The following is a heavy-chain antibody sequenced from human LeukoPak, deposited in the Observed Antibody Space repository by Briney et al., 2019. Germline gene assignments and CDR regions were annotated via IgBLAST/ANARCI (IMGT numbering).Heavy chain of an antibody. V-gene: IGHV1-18*01. J-gene: IGHJ4*02. CDR2: ISAYNGNT. CDR1: GYTFTSYG. CDR3: ARDLFAAAAGTVDY. Sequence: GASVKVSCKASGYTFTSYGIIWVRQAPGQGLEWMGWISAYNGNTNYAQRLQGRVTMTTDTSTSTAYMELRSLRSDDTAVYYCARDLFAAAAGTVDYWGQGTLVTVSS. D-gene: IGHD6-13*01.